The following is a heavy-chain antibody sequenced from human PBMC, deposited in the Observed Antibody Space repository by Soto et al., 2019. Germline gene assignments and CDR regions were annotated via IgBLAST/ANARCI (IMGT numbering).Heavy chain of an antibody. CDR3: ARALVEMATTDAFDI. CDR2: IIPIFGTA. D-gene: IGHD5-12*01. J-gene: IGHJ3*02. V-gene: IGHV1-69*01. CDR1: GGTFSSYA. Sequence: QVQLVQSGAEVKKPGSSVKVSCKASGGTFSSYAISWVRQAPGQGLEWMGVIIPIFGTANYAQKFQVRVTITADESTSTAYMELRSLRSEDTAVYYCARALVEMATTDAFDIWGQGTMVTVSS.